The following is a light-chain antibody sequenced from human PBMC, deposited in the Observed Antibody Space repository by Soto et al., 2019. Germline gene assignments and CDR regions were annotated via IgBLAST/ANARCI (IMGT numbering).Light chain of an antibody. CDR1: QTIDNT. Sequence: EVVLAQSPGTLSLSPGERATLSCRASQTIDNTLAWYQRKPGQAPRLLIYDASTRATGAPARFSGSGSGTDFTLTISSLHPEDFATYYCQQSYSRPHAFGQGTKVDIK. CDR3: QQSYSRPHA. V-gene: IGKV3-11*01. CDR2: DAS. J-gene: IGKJ1*01.